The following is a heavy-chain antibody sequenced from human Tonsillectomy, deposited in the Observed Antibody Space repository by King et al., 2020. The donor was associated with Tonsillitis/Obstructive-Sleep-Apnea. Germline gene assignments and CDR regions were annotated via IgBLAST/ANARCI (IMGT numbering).Heavy chain of an antibody. CDR1: GFTFSSYG. J-gene: IGHJ6*02. CDR3: ARDAAVYGMDV. V-gene: IGHV3-33*01. Sequence: VQLVESGGGVVQPGRSLRLSCTASGFTFSSYGMHWVRQAPGKRLEWVAVIWPDGSNKYYADSVKGRFTISRDNSKNTLYLQMNSLRVEDMAVYYCARDAAVYGMDVWGQGTTVTVSS. D-gene: IGHD2-15*01. CDR2: IWPDGSNK.